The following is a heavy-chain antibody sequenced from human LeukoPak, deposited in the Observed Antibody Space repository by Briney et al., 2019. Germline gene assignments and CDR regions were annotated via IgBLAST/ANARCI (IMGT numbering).Heavy chain of an antibody. CDR1: GGSISSYY. V-gene: IGHV4-59*08. D-gene: IGHD6-13*01. Sequence: SETLSLTCTVSGGSISSYYWSWIRQPPGKGLEWIGYIYYSGSTNYNPSLKSRVTISVDTSKNQFSLKLSSVTAADTAVYYCARFNPPIAASFDYWGQGTLVTVSS. CDR2: IYYSGST. CDR3: ARFNPPIAASFDY. J-gene: IGHJ4*02.